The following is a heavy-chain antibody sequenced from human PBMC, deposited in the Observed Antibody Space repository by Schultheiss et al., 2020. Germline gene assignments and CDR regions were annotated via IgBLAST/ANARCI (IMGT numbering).Heavy chain of an antibody. CDR3: AKGGSGGWYLNFDY. J-gene: IGHJ4*02. V-gene: IGHV4-59*08. Sequence: SETLSLTCTVSGGSISSYYWSWIRQPPGKGLEWIGYIYYSGSTNYNPSLKSRVTISVDTSKNQFSLKLSSVTAADTAVYYCAKGGSGGWYLNFDYWGQGTLVTVSS. D-gene: IGHD6-19*01. CDR2: IYYSGST. CDR1: GGSISSYY.